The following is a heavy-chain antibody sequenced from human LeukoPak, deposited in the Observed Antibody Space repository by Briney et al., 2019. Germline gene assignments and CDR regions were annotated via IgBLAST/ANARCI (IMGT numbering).Heavy chain of an antibody. CDR2: IRYDGSNK. CDR3: AKDRYYYYYYYMDV. D-gene: IGHD1-26*01. J-gene: IGHJ6*03. CDR1: GFTFSSYG. V-gene: IGHV3-30*02. Sequence: GGSLRLSCAASGFTFSSYGMHWVRQAPGKGLEWVAFIRYDGSNKYYADSVKGRFTISRDNSKNTLYLQMNSLRAEDTAVYYCAKDRYYYYYYYMDVWGKGTTVTVSS.